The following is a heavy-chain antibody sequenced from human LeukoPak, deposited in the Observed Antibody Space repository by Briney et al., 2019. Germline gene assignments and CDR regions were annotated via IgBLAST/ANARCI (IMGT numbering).Heavy chain of an antibody. CDR1: GGSFSGYY. D-gene: IGHD4-23*01. CDR3: ARTTVVTSSAFDI. CDR2: INHRGST. Sequence: SETLSLTCAVYGGSFSGYYWSWIRQPPGKGLEWIGEINHRGSTHYNPSLKSRATISVDTSKNKFILKVNSVTAADTAVYYCARTTVVTSSAFDIWGQGTLVTVSP. V-gene: IGHV4-34*01. J-gene: IGHJ3*02.